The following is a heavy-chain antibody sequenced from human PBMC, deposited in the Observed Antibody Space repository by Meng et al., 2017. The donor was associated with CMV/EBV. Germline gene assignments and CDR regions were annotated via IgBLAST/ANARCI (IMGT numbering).Heavy chain of an antibody. V-gene: IGHV4-30-4*08. D-gene: IGHD2-15*01. CDR3: ARVYCSGGSCYGNWFDP. CDR2: IYYIGST. J-gene: IGHJ5*02. CDR1: GGSSSSVDDS. Sequence: LPTWALRLVSTCRHVSLTRTTSGGSSSSVDDSWSWIRPPPGNGRPSIRYIYYIGSTYYTPSLKSRVTISVDTSKNQFSLKLSSVTAADTGVYYCARVYCSGGSCYGNWFDPWGQGTLVTVSS.